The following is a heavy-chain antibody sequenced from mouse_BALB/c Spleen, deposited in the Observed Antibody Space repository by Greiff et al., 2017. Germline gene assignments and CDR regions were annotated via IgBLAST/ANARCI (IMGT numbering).Heavy chain of an antibody. V-gene: IGHV1-31*01. CDR1: GYSFTGYY. Sequence: VQLQQSGPELVKPGASVKISCKASGYSFTGYYMHWVKQSHVKSLEWIGRINPYNGATSYNQNFKDKASLTVDKSSSTAYMELHSLTSEDSAVYYCAREGLLPFDYWGQGTTLTVSS. D-gene: IGHD2-3*01. CDR3: AREGLLPFDY. J-gene: IGHJ2*01. CDR2: INPYNGAT.